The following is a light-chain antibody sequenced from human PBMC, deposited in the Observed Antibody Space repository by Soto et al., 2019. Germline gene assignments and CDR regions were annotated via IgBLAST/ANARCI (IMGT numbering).Light chain of an antibody. CDR1: SSDVGSYNL. Sequence: SALTHPASVSGSPGPSITISFTGTSSDVGSYNLVSWYQQHPGKAPKLMIYEGSTRPSGISTRFSGSKSGNTASLTISVLQAEDDAEYYCCSYADSSRIYVFGSGTKLTVL. CDR3: CSYADSSRIYV. CDR2: EGS. J-gene: IGLJ1*01. V-gene: IGLV2-23*01.